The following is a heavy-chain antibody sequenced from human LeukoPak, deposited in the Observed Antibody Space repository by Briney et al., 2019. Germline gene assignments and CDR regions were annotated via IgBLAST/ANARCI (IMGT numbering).Heavy chain of an antibody. Sequence: PGGSLRLSCAASGFTFSSYAMSWVRQAPGKGLEWVAVIWYDGSNKYYADSVKGRFTISRDDSKNTLFLQMNSLRAEDTAVYYCAKDGETGTAYYYYYMGVWGKGTTVTVSS. V-gene: IGHV3-33*06. D-gene: IGHD1-1*01. CDR2: IWYDGSNK. CDR1: GFTFSSYA. J-gene: IGHJ6*03. CDR3: AKDGETGTAYYYYYMGV.